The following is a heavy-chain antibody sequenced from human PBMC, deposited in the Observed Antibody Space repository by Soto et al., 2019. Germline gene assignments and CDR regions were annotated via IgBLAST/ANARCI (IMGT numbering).Heavy chain of an antibody. CDR2: IYHGGTT. CDR3: ARVHVMVVAGSTFDY. V-gene: IGHV4-38-2*02. Sequence: SETLSLTCTVSGYSISSGSHWAWIRQPPGKGPEWIASIYHGGTTFYNPSLKSRITTSVDTSNNQFSLKLTPVTAADTAVYYCARVHVMVVAGSTFDYWGHGTLVTVSS. CDR1: GYSISSGSH. D-gene: IGHD6-19*01. J-gene: IGHJ4*01.